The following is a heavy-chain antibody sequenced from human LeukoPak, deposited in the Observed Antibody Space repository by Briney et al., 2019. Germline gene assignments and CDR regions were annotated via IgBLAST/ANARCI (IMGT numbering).Heavy chain of an antibody. D-gene: IGHD4/OR15-4a*01. CDR2: IYSDNT. CDR1: GFTVSSDY. Sequence: GGSLRLSCAASGFTVSSDYMSWVRQAPGKGLEWVSFIYSDNTHYSDSVKGRFTISRDNSKNTLYLQMNSLRAEDTAVYYCARRAGAYSHPYDYWGQGTLVTVSS. J-gene: IGHJ4*02. CDR3: ARRAGAYSHPYDY. V-gene: IGHV3-53*01.